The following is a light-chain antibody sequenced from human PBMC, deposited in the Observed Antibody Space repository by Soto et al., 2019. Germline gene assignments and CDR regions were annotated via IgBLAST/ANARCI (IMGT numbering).Light chain of an antibody. CDR1: QSISSY. Sequence: DIQMTHSPSSLSASVGDRVTITCRASQSISSYLNWYQQKPGKAPKLLIYAASSLQSGVPSRFSGSGSGTDFTLTISSLQPEDFATYYCQQNYSTPLTFGGGTKVEIK. V-gene: IGKV1-39*01. CDR3: QQNYSTPLT. CDR2: AAS. J-gene: IGKJ4*01.